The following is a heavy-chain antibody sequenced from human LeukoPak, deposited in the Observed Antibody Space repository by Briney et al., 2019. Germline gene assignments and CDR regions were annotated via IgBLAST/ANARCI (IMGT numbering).Heavy chain of an antibody. D-gene: IGHD1-1*01. J-gene: IGHJ4*02. CDR1: GFTFSEYS. V-gene: IGHV3-48*04. Sequence: GGSLRLSCAASGFTFSEYSMNWVRQAPGKGLEWISWIRISSGNIKYADSVKGRFTISGDNAKNSLYLQMNSLRVEDTAVYYCARDHNYAFDNWGQGTLVTVSS. CDR3: ARDHNYAFDN. CDR2: IRISSGNI.